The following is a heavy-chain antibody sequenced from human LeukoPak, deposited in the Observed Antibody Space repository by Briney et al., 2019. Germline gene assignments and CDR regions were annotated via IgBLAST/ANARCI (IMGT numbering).Heavy chain of an antibody. CDR3: ARHVVGATYLDY. CDR2: ISYDGSNK. J-gene: IGHJ4*02. D-gene: IGHD1-26*01. V-gene: IGHV3-30*03. Sequence: PGRSLRLSCAASGFTFSSYGMHWVRQAPGKGLEWVAVISYDGSNKYYADSVKGRFTISRDNSKNTLYLQMNSLRAEDTAVYYCARHVVGATYLDYWGQGTLVTVSS. CDR1: GFTFSSYG.